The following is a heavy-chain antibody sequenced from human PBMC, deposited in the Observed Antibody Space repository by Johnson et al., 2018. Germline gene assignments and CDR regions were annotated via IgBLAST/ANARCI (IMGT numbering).Heavy chain of an antibody. CDR2: LSSTSRST. V-gene: IGHV3-23*04. CDR1: GFTFSSYS. D-gene: IGHD4-17*01. J-gene: IGHJ4*02. Sequence: EQLVESGGGVVQPGGSLRLSCVASGFTFSSYSMSWVRQAPGKGLEWVSHLSSTSRSTHYTDSVRGRFTISRDNSKHTLSLQMSSLRDEDTAVYYCAGEPPGDYALIYWGQGTLVTVSS. CDR3: AGEPPGDYALIY.